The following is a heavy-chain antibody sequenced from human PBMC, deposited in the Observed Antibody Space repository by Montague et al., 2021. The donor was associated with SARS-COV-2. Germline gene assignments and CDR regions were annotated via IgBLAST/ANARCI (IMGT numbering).Heavy chain of an antibody. D-gene: IGHD6-25*01. CDR2: ISYDGSNK. Sequence: SLRLSCAASGFTFSSYAMHWVRQAPGKGLEWVAVISYDGSNKYYADSVKGRFTISRDNSKNTLYLQMNSLRAEDTAVYYCATTQRPFTNYYYYYGMDVWGQGTLVTVSS. J-gene: IGHJ6*02. CDR1: GFTFSSYA. V-gene: IGHV3-30*04. CDR3: ATTQRPFTNYYYYYGMDV.